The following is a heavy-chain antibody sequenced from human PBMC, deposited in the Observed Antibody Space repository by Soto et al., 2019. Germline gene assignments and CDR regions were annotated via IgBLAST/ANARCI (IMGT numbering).Heavy chain of an antibody. Sequence: GGSLRLSCAASGFTFNTYTLAWVRQAPGRGLEWVSSVSSSSIYIHYGDSVKGRFTISRDNAQNSVYLQMDSLRAEDTAVYYCARGRLISLYYFDYWGQGTLVTVSS. D-gene: IGHD2-15*01. V-gene: IGHV3-21*04. J-gene: IGHJ4*02. CDR3: ARGRLISLYYFDY. CDR2: VSSSSIYI. CDR1: GFTFNTYT.